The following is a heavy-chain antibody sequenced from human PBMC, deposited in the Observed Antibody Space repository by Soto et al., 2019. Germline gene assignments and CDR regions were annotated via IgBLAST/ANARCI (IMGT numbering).Heavy chain of an antibody. D-gene: IGHD2-15*01. V-gene: IGHV4-34*01. CDR2: INHSGST. J-gene: IGHJ6*02. Sequence: QVQLQQWGAGLLKPSETLSLTCAVYGGSFSGYYWSWIRQPPWKVLEWIGEINHSGSTNYNPSLKSRVTISVEKSKNQFSLKLSSVTAADTAVYYCARVQGVVVDATVEYYYYGMDVWGQGTTVTVSS. CDR1: GGSFSGYY. CDR3: ARVQGVVVDATVEYYYYGMDV.